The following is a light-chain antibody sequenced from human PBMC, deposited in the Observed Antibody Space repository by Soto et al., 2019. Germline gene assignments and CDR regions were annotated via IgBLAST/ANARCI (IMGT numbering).Light chain of an antibody. Sequence: DIQMTQSPSTLSTSVGDRVTITCRASQSISSWLAWYQQKPGQAPKLLIYTASNLKDGVPSRFSGSGSGTEFTLTISSLQPDDFATYYCQQYDSYSRTFGQGTKVEIK. CDR2: TAS. CDR1: QSISSW. CDR3: QQYDSYSRT. V-gene: IGKV1-5*03. J-gene: IGKJ1*01.